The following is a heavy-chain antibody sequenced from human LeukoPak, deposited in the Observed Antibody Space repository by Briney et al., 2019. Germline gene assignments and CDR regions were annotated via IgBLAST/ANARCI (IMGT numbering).Heavy chain of an antibody. CDR1: GFTFSNDA. V-gene: IGHV3-23*01. CDR3: TKSRSGSSNWALQVFDN. J-gene: IGHJ4*02. Sequence: GGSLRLSCAVSGFTFSNDAMVWVRQPRGGGLEWVSSICYCGGTTYYAEYMRGRFTISRDNSKSTLYLEMNSLRAEDTAVYYCTKSRSGSSNWALQVFDNWGQGALVTVSS. D-gene: IGHD4-11*01. CDR2: ICYCGGTT.